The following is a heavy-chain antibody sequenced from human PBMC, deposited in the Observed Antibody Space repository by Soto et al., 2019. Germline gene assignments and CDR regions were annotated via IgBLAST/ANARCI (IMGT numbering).Heavy chain of an antibody. D-gene: IGHD2-2*01. CDR2: ISWDGGST. CDR3: AKGGSTRTYYFDY. Sequence: DVQLVESGGVVVQPGGSLRLSCAGSGFTFDDYTMHCVRQAPGKGLEWVSLISWDGGSTYYADSVKGRFTISRDNSKNSLYLQMNSLRTEDTALYYCAKGGSTRTYYFDYWGQGTLVTVSS. V-gene: IGHV3-43*01. CDR1: GFTFDDYT. J-gene: IGHJ4*02.